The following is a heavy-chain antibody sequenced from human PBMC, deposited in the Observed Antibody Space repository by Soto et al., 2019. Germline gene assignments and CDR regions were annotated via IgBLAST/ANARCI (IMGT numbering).Heavy chain of an antibody. CDR1: GGSISSSSYY. D-gene: IGHD5-18*01. CDR2: IYYSGYT. V-gene: IGHV4-39*07. J-gene: IGHJ4*02. CDR3: ASSPFVDTAMVLFDY. Sequence: SETLSLTCTVSGGSISSSSYYWGWIRQPPGKGLEWIGSIYYSGYTYYNPSLKSRVTISVDTSKNQFSLKLSSVTAADTAVYYCASSPFVDTAMVLFDYWGQGTLVTVSS.